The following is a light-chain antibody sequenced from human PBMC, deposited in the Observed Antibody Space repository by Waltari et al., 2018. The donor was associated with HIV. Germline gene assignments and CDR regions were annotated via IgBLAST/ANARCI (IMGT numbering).Light chain of an antibody. V-gene: IGLV2-14*01. Sequence: QSALTQPASVSGSPGQSITIPCPGTSSDVGGYNYVPWYQQHPVKAPKLMIYEVSNRPSGVSNRFSGSKSGNTASLTISGLQAEDEADYYCSSYTSSSTLYVFGTGTKVTVL. J-gene: IGLJ1*01. CDR1: SSDVGGYNY. CDR3: SSYTSSSTLYV. CDR2: EVS.